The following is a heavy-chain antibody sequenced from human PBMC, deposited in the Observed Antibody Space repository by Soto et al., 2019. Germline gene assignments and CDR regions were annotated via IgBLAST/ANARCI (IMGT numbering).Heavy chain of an antibody. D-gene: IGHD3-16*02. CDR3: ARDKHVWGSYRPFDY. J-gene: IGHJ4*02. CDR1: GYTFTSYG. Sequence: QVQLVQSGAEVKKPGASVKVSCKASGYTFTSYGISWVRQAPGQGLKWMGWISAYNGNINYAQKLQGRVTMTTDTSTSTAYMELRSLRSDDTAIYYCARDKHVWGSYRPFDYWGQGTLVTVSS. CDR2: ISAYNGNI. V-gene: IGHV1-18*04.